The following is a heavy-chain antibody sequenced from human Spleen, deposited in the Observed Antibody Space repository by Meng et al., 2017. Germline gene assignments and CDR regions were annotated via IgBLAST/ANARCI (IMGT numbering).Heavy chain of an antibody. D-gene: IGHD1-7*01. V-gene: IGHV4-34*01. CDR2: INHSGST. Sequence: QVQLQQWGAGLLKLSETLSLTCAVYGGSFSGYYWSWIRQPPGKGLEWIGEINHSGSTNYNPSLKSRVTISVDTSKNQFSLKLSSVTAADTAVYYCAGGPWLNWNYPAYFQHWGQGTLVTASS. CDR3: AGGPWLNWNYPAYFQH. J-gene: IGHJ1*01. CDR1: GGSFSGYY.